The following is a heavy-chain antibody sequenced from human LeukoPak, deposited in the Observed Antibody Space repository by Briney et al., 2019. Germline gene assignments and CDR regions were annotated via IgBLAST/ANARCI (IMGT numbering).Heavy chain of an antibody. V-gene: IGHV1-18*01. D-gene: IGHD3-3*01. CDR2: ISPYNGNT. J-gene: IGHJ4*02. CDR3: ARGPVLRFLEWSNDLKNYFDY. CDR1: GYTFTNYG. Sequence: ASVKVSCKASGYTFTNYGISWVRQAPGQGLEWLGWISPYNGNTYSAQRFQGRVTVTTDTSTSTAYMELSSLRSEDTAVYYCARGPVLRFLEWSNDLKNYFDYWGQGTLVTVSS.